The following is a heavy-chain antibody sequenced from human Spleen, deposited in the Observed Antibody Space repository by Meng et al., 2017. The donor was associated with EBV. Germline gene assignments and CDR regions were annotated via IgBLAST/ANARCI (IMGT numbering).Heavy chain of an antibody. V-gene: IGHV4-59*11. CDR3: ASDRGQNYY. D-gene: IGHD3-10*01. J-gene: IGHJ4*02. Sequence: QGQQQESGPGLVKPSETLSLNSIFCGGSISGHNWSWIRQPPGKGLEWIGYIYYSGSTNYNPSFKSRVTISVDTSKNQFSLRLRSLTASDTAVYYCASDRGQNYYWGPGTLVTVSS. CDR1: GGSISGHN. CDR2: IYYSGST.